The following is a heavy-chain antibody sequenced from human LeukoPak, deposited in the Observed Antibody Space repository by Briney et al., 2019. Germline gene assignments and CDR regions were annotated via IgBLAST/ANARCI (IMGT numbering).Heavy chain of an antibody. CDR1: GGSFSGYY. CDR3: ARDKATVVGYYYYYMDV. D-gene: IGHD4-23*01. Sequence: PSETLSLTCAVYGGSFSGYYWSWIRQPPGKGLEWIGEINHSGSTNYNPSLKSRVTISVDTSKNQFSLKLSSVTAADTAVYYCARDKATVVGYYYYYMDVWGKGTTVTVSS. V-gene: IGHV4-34*01. CDR2: INHSGST. J-gene: IGHJ6*03.